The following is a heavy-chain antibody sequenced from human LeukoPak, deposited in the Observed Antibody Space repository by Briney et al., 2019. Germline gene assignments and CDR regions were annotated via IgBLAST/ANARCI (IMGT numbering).Heavy chain of an antibody. V-gene: IGHV3-9*03. J-gene: IGHJ4*02. CDR3: AKDRNYDFWNGPFDY. Sequence: PGGSLRLSCAASGFTFDDYAMHWVRQAPGKGLEWVSGISWNSGSIAYADSVKGRFTISRDNAKNSLYLQMNSLRPEDMAFYYCAKDRNYDFWNGPFDYWGRGTLVTVSS. D-gene: IGHD3-3*01. CDR1: GFTFDDYA. CDR2: ISWNSGSI.